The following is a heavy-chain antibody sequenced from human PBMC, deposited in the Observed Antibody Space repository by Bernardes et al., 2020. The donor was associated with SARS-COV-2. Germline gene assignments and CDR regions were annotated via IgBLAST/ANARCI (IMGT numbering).Heavy chain of an antibody. V-gene: IGHV4-61*02. CDR1: GVSISSGNYY. J-gene: IGHJ4*02. CDR2: IYSSEST. D-gene: IGHD1-1*01. Sequence: SETLSLTCTVSGVSISSGNYYWSWIRQPAGKGLEWIGRIYSSESTNYNPSLKSRVTISLDTSKNEFSLKLSSVTAADTAVYFCARGLLMEYFFDSWGQGTLVTVSS. CDR3: ARGLLMEYFFDS.